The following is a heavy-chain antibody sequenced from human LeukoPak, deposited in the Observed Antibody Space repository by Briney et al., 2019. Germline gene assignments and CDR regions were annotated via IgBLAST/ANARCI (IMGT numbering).Heavy chain of an antibody. CDR3: ARGPSAYPYFDY. D-gene: IGHD3-3*01. CDR2: IYYSGIT. V-gene: IGHV4-59*08. J-gene: IGHJ4*02. CDR1: GGSISSYY. Sequence: SETLSLTCTVSGGSISSYYWSWIRQPPGKGLEWIGYIYYSGITNYNPSLKSRVTISVDTSKNQFSLRLSSVTAADTAVYYCARGPSAYPYFDYWGQGTLVTVSS.